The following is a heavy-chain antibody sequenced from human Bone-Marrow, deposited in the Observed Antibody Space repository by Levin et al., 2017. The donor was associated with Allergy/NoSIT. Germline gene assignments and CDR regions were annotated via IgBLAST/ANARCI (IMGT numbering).Heavy chain of an antibody. J-gene: IGHJ4*02. Sequence: GGSLRLSCVDSGLSFSNFALNWVRQAPGKGLEWVSGISASGDNTYYADSVKGRFTISRDNSENRLYLHMNSLRAEDTAVYFCAVIRGGNFWGQGTLVTVSS. CDR3: AVIRGGNF. V-gene: IGHV3-23*01. D-gene: IGHD3-16*01. CDR1: GLSFSNFA. CDR2: ISASGDNT.